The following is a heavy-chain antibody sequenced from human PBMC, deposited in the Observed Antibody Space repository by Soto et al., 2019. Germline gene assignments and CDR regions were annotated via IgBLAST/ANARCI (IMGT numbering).Heavy chain of an antibody. V-gene: IGHV4-30-2*01. J-gene: IGHJ5*02. Sequence: SETLSFTCAVSGGPISSGGYSWSWIRQPPGKGLEWIGYIYHSGSTYYNPSLKSRVTISVDRSKNQFSLKLSSVTAADTAVYSCARGRKYYDILTGFFDPWGQGTLVTISS. CDR1: GGPISSGGYS. D-gene: IGHD3-9*01. CDR2: IYHSGST. CDR3: ARGRKYYDILTGFFDP.